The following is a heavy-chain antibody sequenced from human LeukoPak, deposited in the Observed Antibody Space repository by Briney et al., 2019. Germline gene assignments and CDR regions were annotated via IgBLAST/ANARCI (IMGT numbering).Heavy chain of an antibody. CDR3: TREGSLWFGESKSDS. CDR1: GFTFNIYW. Sequence: PGGSLRLSCVASGFTFNIYWMSWVRQAPGTGLEWLANINQDGSEKYYVDSVKGRFTISRDNAKKSVYLQMNSLRADDTAVYYCTREGSLWFGESKSDSWGQGTLVTVSS. D-gene: IGHD3-10*01. V-gene: IGHV3-7*04. J-gene: IGHJ4*02. CDR2: INQDGSEK.